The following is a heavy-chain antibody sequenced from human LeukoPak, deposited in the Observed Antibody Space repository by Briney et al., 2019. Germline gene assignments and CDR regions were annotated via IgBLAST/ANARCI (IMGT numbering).Heavy chain of an antibody. Sequence: ASVKVSCKASGYTSTSYYMHWVRQAPGQGLEWMGIINPSGGSTSYAQKFQGRVTMTRDTSTSTVYMELSSLRSEDTAVYYCAIVTIFGVVIYDWGQGTLVTVSS. CDR2: INPSGGST. V-gene: IGHV1-46*01. D-gene: IGHD3-3*01. J-gene: IGHJ4*02. CDR1: GYTSTSYY. CDR3: AIVTIFGVVIYD.